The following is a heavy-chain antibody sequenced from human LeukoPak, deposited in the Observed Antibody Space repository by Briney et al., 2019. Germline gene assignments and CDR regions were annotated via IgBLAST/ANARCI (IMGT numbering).Heavy chain of an antibody. CDR1: GFTFSDCY. D-gene: IGHD3-22*01. Sequence: PGGSLRLSCAASGFTFSDCYMSWIRQAPGKGLEWVSYISSSGSTIYYADSVKGRFTISRDNAKNSLYLQMNSLRAEDTAVYYCARDYSQDYYDSSGLDYWGQGTLVTVSS. CDR3: ARDYSQDYYDSSGLDY. V-gene: IGHV3-11*01. CDR2: ISSSGSTI. J-gene: IGHJ4*02.